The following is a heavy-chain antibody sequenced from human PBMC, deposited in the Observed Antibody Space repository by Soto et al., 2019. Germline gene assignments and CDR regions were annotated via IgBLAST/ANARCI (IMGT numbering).Heavy chain of an antibody. J-gene: IGHJ1*01. CDR1: GGTFSSYT. Sequence: ASVKVSCKASGGTFSSYTISWVRQAPGQGLEWMGRIIPILGIANYAQKFQGRVTITADKSTSTAYMELSSLRSEDTAVYYCASLHGGNYDAEYFQHWGQGTLVTVSS. D-gene: IGHD1-7*01. CDR3: ASLHGGNYDAEYFQH. CDR2: IIPILGIA. V-gene: IGHV1-69*02.